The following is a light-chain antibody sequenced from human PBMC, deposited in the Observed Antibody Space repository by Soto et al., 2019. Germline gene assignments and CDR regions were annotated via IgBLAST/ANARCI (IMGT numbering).Light chain of an antibody. CDR1: QGISNY. Sequence: DLQMTQSPSSLSAFVRDRVTITCRSSQGISNYLAWYQQKPGKVPKLLIYAASTLQSGVPSRFSGSGSGTDFTLTISSLQPEDVATYYCQKYDSAPWTFGQGTKVEIK. J-gene: IGKJ1*01. V-gene: IGKV1-27*01. CDR3: QKYDSAPWT. CDR2: AAS.